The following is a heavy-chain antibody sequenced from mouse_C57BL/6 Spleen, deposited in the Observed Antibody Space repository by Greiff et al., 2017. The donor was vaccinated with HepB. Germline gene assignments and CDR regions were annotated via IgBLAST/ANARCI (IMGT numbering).Heavy chain of an antibody. CDR3: ARNPFYDGYWYFDV. V-gene: IGHV2-9-1*01. D-gene: IGHD2-3*01. CDR1: GFSLTSYA. Sequence: QVQLKESGPGLVAPSQSLSITCTVSGFSLTSYAISWVRQPPGKGLEWLGVIWTGGGTNYNSALKSRLSISTDNSKSQVFLKMNSLQTDDTARYYCARNPFYDGYWYFDVWGTGTTVTVSS. CDR2: IWTGGGT. J-gene: IGHJ1*03.